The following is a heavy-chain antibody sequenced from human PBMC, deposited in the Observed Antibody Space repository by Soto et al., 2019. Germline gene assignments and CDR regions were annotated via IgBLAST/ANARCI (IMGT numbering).Heavy chain of an antibody. V-gene: IGHV4-31*03. CDR3: AKASSSSSAADY. D-gene: IGHD6-6*01. J-gene: IGHJ4*02. CDR1: GESISSGGYY. CDR2: IYDSESA. Sequence: QVQLQESGPGLVKPSQTLSLTCSVSGESISSGGYYWSWIGHHPGKGLEWIGYIYDSESAYYNPPLKSRVTISMDTSKNHFAMRLSSVTAADTAVYYCAKASSSSSAADYWGQGTLATVSS.